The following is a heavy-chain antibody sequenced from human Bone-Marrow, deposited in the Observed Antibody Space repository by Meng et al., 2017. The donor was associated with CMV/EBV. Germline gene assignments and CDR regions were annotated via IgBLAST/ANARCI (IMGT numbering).Heavy chain of an antibody. V-gene: IGHV4-59*01. J-gene: IGHJ5*02. CDR1: GGSISSYY. CDR2: IYYSGST. Sequence: SETLSLTCTVSGGSISSYYWSWIRQPPGKGLEWIGYIYYSGSTNYNPSLKSRVTISVDTSKNQFSLMLSSVTAADTAVYYCASVSCSSNSCTWFAPWGQGHRVPGAS. CDR3: ASVSCSSNSCTWFAP. D-gene: IGHD2-2*01.